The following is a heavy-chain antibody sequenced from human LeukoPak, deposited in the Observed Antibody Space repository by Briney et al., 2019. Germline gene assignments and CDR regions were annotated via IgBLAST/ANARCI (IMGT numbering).Heavy chain of an antibody. V-gene: IGHV3-30*04. Sequence: GGSLRLSCAASGFTFSSYAMHWVRQAPGKGLEWVAVISYDGSNKYYADSVKGRFTISRDNSKNTLYLQMNSLRAEDTAVYYCARDYTGYFPWGQGTLVIVSS. CDR3: ARDYTGYFP. CDR1: GFTFSSYA. J-gene: IGHJ5*02. CDR2: ISYDGSNK. D-gene: IGHD3-9*01.